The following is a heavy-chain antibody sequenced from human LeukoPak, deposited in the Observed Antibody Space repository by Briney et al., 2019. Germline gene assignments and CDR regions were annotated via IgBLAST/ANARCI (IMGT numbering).Heavy chain of an antibody. Sequence: RAASVKVSCKASGYTFTSYGISWVRQAPGQGLEWMGWISAYNGNTNYAQKLQGRVTMTTDTSTSTAYMELRSLRSDGTAVYYCARVASYYYDSSGYYRYWGQGTLVTVSS. CDR1: GYTFTSYG. D-gene: IGHD3-22*01. V-gene: IGHV1-18*01. J-gene: IGHJ4*02. CDR3: ARVASYYYDSSGYYRY. CDR2: ISAYNGNT.